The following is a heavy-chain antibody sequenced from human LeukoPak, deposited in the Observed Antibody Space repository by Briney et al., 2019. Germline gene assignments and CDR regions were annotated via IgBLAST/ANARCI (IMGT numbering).Heavy chain of an antibody. Sequence: SVKVSCKASGYTFTSYGISWVRQAPGQGLEWMGGIIPIFGTANYAQKFQGRVTITADKSTSTAYMELSSLRSEDTAVYYCASSYYYDSSGYYSYLDYWGQGTLVTVSS. J-gene: IGHJ4*02. V-gene: IGHV1-69*06. D-gene: IGHD3-22*01. CDR2: IIPIFGTA. CDR3: ASSYYYDSSGYYSYLDY. CDR1: GYTFTSYG.